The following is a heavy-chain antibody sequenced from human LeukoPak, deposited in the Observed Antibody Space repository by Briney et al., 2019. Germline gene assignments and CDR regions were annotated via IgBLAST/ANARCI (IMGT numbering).Heavy chain of an antibody. CDR3: ASYDYGAFDI. J-gene: IGHJ3*02. D-gene: IGHD4-17*01. CDR1: GFTFDDYA. CDR2: ISWDGGYT. Sequence: GGSLRLSCAASGFTFDDYAMHWVRQAPGKGLEWVSLISWDGGYTYYADSVKGRFTISRDNAKNSLYLQMNSLRAEDTAVYYCASYDYGAFDIWGQGTMVTVSS. V-gene: IGHV3-43D*03.